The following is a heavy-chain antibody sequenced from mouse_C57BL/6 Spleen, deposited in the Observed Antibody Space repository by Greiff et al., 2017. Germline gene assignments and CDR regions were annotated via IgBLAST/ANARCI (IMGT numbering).Heavy chain of an antibody. J-gene: IGHJ3*01. Sequence: QVQLQQPGAELVKPGASVKLSCKASGYTFTSYWMHWVKQRPGQGLEWIGMIHPNSGSTNYNEKFKSKATLTVDKSSSTAYMQLSSLTSEDSAVYYCARLDSSGYVAWFAYWGLGTLVTVSA. V-gene: IGHV1-64*01. CDR1: GYTFTSYW. D-gene: IGHD3-2*02. CDR3: ARLDSSGYVAWFAY. CDR2: IHPNSGST.